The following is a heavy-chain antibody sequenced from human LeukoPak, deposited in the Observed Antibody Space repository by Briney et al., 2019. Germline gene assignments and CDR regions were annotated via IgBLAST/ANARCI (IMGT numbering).Heavy chain of an antibody. CDR3: ARGGRYDSSGYYYEGYFDY. CDR2: IYYSGST. CDR1: GGSISSYY. Sequence: SETLSLTCTVSGGSISSYYWSWIRQPPGKGLEWIGHIYYSGSTNYNPSLKSRVTISVDTSKNQFSLKLSSVTAADTAVYYCARGGRYDSSGYYYEGYFDYWGQGTLVTVSS. J-gene: IGHJ4*02. D-gene: IGHD3-22*01. V-gene: IGHV4-59*01.